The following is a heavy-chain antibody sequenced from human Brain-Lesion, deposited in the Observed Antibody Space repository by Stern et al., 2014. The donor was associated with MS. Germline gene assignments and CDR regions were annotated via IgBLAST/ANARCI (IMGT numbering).Heavy chain of an antibody. CDR2: IGWNSGNI. CDR3: ARGGYYNIRHGMDV. CDR1: GFTFDNYA. V-gene: IGHV3-9*01. J-gene: IGHJ6*02. D-gene: IGHD3-9*01. Sequence: VQLVESGGGLVQPGRALRLSCAASGFTFDNYAMYWVRQGPGKGLEWVSGIGWNSGNIAYADSVKGRFTISRDPARNSLYLQMNSLRAEDTALYYCARGGYYNIRHGMDVWGQGTTVIVSS.